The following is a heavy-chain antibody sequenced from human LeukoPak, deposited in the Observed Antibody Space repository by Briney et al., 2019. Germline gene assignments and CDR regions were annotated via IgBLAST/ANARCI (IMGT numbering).Heavy chain of an antibody. CDR2: IYHSGST. CDR1: GYSIGSAYY. V-gene: IGHV4-38-2*02. Sequence: SETLSLTCTVSGYSIGSAYYWGWIRQPPGKGLEWIGSIYHSGSTYHNPSLKSRVTISVDTSKNQFSLKLNSVTAADTAVYYCASAITVQDWFDPWGQGTLVTVSS. CDR3: ASAITVQDWFDP. D-gene: IGHD3-3*01. J-gene: IGHJ5*02.